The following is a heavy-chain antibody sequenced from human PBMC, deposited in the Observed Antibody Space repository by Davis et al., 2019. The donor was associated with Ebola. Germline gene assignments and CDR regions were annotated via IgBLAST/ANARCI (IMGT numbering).Heavy chain of an antibody. CDR1: GYTFTNYG. Sequence: ASVKVSCKASGYTFTNYGITWVRQAPGQGLAWVGWINPHNGNTNYAQNVQGRVTMTTDTSTSTAYMEVGSLRSDDTAVYYCARAQLPTTSDHWGQGTLVTVSS. V-gene: IGHV1-18*04. D-gene: IGHD1-1*01. J-gene: IGHJ4*02. CDR2: INPHNGNT. CDR3: ARAQLPTTSDH.